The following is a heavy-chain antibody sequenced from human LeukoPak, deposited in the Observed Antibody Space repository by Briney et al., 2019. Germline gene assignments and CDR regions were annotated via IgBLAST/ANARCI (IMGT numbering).Heavy chain of an antibody. CDR2: ISYDGSNK. J-gene: IGHJ4*02. CDR1: GFTFSSYA. V-gene: IGHV3-30*04. D-gene: IGHD6-13*01. Sequence: PGGSLRLSCAASGFTFSSYAMHWVRQAPGKGLEWVAVISYDGSNKYYADSVKGRFTISRDNSKNTLYLQMNSLRAEDTALYYCAREEIAGTYFDYWGQGTLVTVSS. CDR3: AREEIAGTYFDY.